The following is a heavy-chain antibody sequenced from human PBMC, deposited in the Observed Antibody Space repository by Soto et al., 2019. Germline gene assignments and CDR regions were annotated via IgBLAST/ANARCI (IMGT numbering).Heavy chain of an antibody. Sequence: PSETLSLTCSVSDDSISSYYWSCIRQPPGKGLEWIGYIYYSGSTNYNPSLKSRVTISVDTSKNQFSLKLSSVTAADTAVYYCGRDRLQSGFFDYWGQGTLVTVSS. J-gene: IGHJ4*02. D-gene: IGHD4-4*01. CDR3: GRDRLQSGFFDY. CDR2: IYYSGST. V-gene: IGHV4-59*01. CDR1: DDSISSYY.